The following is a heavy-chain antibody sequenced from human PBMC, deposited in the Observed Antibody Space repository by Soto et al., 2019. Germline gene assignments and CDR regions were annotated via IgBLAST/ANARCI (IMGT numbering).Heavy chain of an antibody. CDR3: ARDLVVVVPAATPVYYYYYGMDV. V-gene: IGHV3-30-3*01. Sequence: PGGSLRLSCAASGFTFSSYAMHWVRQAPGKGLEWVAVISYDGSNKYYADSVKGRFTISRDNSKNTLYLQMNSLRAEDTAVYYCARDLVVVVPAATPVYYYYYGMDVWGQGTTVTVS. CDR2: ISYDGSNK. J-gene: IGHJ6*02. D-gene: IGHD2-2*01. CDR1: GFTFSSYA.